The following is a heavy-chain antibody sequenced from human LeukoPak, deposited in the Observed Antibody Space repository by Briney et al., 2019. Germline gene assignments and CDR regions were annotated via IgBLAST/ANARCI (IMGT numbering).Heavy chain of an antibody. CDR1: RYTFIHYF. CDR2: INSDSGGT. V-gene: IGHV1-2*06. J-gene: IGHJ4*02. D-gene: IGHD7-27*01. CDR3: ARDLSSTSNWELDY. Sequence: ASVKVSCKPSRYTFIHYFIHWVRQAPGQGLEWMGRINSDSGGTEYARKFQGRVTMTRDTSITTVYMELSSLTSDDTAVYYCARDLSSTSNWELDYWGQGTLVTVSS.